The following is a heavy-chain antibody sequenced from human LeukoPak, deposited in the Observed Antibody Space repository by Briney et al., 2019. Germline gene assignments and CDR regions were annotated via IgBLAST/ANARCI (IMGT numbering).Heavy chain of an antibody. CDR1: GYTFTSYD. CDR3: ATIRGGFYYYYYMDV. V-gene: IGHV1-8*01. J-gene: IGHJ6*03. D-gene: IGHD3-16*01. CDR2: MNPNSGNT. Sequence: GASVKVSCKASGYTFTSYDINWVRQATGQGLEWMGWMNPNSGNTGYAQKFQGRVTMTRNTSMSTAYMELSSLRSEDTAVYYCATIRGGFYYYYYMDVWGRGTTVTVSS.